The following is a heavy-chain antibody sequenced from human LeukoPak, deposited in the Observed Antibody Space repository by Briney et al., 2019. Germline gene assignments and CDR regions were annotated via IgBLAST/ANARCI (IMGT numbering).Heavy chain of an antibody. CDR1: GESFTAYY. CDR3: ARRVKVNYVGLFGEDNYYYFMDV. D-gene: IGHD3-10*02. J-gene: IGHJ6*03. CDR2: INHSGST. V-gene: IGHV4-34*01. Sequence: PSETLSLTCAVYGESFTAYYWSWIRQPPGKGLEWIGEINHSGSTNYNPSLKSRVTISVDTSKNQFSLKLSSVAAADTAVYYCARRVKVNYVGLFGEDNYYYFMDVWGKGITVTVSS.